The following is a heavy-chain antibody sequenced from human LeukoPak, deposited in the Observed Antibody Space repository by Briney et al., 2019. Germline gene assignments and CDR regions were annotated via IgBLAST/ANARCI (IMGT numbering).Heavy chain of an antibody. D-gene: IGHD2-2*01. V-gene: IGHV4-31*03. CDR1: TGSITSGCIG. Sequence: SETLSLTSTVSTGSITSGCIGCSWIRHHPLNGLDWFGYIYYRGSTYYNPCLKTRLTISVHTAKTKFSLKLSSVTAADTAVYYCARWILVVPAAPSFDYWGQGTLVTVSS. CDR3: ARWILVVPAAPSFDY. CDR2: IYYRGST. J-gene: IGHJ4*02.